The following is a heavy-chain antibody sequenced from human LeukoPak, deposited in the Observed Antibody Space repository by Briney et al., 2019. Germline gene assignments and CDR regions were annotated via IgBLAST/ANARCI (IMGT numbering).Heavy chain of an antibody. J-gene: IGHJ4*02. CDR1: GFTVSSNY. D-gene: IGHD6-13*01. CDR2: IYSGGST. V-gene: IGHV3-53*01. Sequence: PGGSLRLSCAASGFTVSSNYMSWVRQAPGKGLEWVSVIYSGGSTYYADSVKGRFTISRDNSKNTLYLQMNSLRAEDTAVYYCTRDPGDTDSWYYFDYWGQGTLVTVSS. CDR3: TRDPGDTDSWYYFDY.